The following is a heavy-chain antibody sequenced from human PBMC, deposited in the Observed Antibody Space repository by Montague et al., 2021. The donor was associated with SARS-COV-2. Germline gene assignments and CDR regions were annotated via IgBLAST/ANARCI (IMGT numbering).Heavy chain of an antibody. V-gene: IGHV4-34*01. CDR2: INHSGST. CDR3: ARLYIQKTLVGASRRRWFDP. Sequence: SETLSLTRAVYGGSFSGYYWSWIRQPPGKGLEWIGEINHSGSTNYNPSLKSRVTISVDTSKNQFSLKLSSVTAADTAVYYCARLYIQKTLVGASRRRWFDPWGQGTLVTVSS. CDR1: GGSFSGYY. J-gene: IGHJ5*02. D-gene: IGHD1-26*01.